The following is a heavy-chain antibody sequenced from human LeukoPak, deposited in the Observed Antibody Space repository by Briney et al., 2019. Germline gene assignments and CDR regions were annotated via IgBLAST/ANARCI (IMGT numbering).Heavy chain of an antibody. V-gene: IGHV3-21*01. CDR3: ARDELWSGFAVGY. D-gene: IGHD3-3*01. CDR2: ISSSSSYI. J-gene: IGHJ4*02. CDR1: GFTFSSYT. Sequence: GGSLRLSCAASGFTFSSYTMNWVRQAPGKGLEWVSSISSSSSYIYYADSVKGRFTISRDNAKNSLYLQMNSLRAEDTAVYYCARDELWSGFAVGYWGQGTLVTVSS.